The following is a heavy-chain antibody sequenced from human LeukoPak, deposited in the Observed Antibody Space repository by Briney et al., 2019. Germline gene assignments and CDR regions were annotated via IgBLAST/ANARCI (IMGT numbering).Heavy chain of an antibody. V-gene: IGHV1-69*13. J-gene: IGHJ4*02. CDR2: IIPIFGTA. CDR3: ARGNREGFWAPFTD. CDR1: GGTFSSYA. D-gene: IGHD3-3*01. Sequence: ASVKVSCKASGGTFSSYAISWVRQAPGQGLEWMGGIIPIFGTANYAQKFQGRVTITADESTSTANMELSSLRSEDTAVYYCARGNREGFWAPFTDWGQGTLVTVSS.